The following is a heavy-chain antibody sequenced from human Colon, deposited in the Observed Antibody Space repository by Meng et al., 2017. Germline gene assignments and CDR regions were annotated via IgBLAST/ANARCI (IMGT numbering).Heavy chain of an antibody. D-gene: IGHD3-10*01. CDR1: GGSFSGYY. Sequence: SETLSFTRALHGGSFSGYYWSWFRQPPGKGLEWCGEINHSGSTNYNPSLKSRDTISVDTSKNQFSLKLSSVTAANTAVYYCARVGDYYGSGSHIDYWGQGALVTVSS. CDR3: ARVGDYYGSGSHIDY. V-gene: IGHV4-34*01. CDR2: INHSGST. J-gene: IGHJ4*02.